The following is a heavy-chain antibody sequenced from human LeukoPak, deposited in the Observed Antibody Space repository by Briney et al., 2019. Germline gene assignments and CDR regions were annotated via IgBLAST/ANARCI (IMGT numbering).Heavy chain of an antibody. CDR2: ISSSSSTI. D-gene: IGHD3-10*01. CDR1: GFTFSSYS. V-gene: IGHV3-48*01. CDR3: ARGRLMGSGLPATDY. J-gene: IGHJ4*02. Sequence: GGSLRLSCAGSGFTFSSYSMNWVRQAPGKGLEWVSYISSSSSTIYYADSVKGRFTISRDNAKNSLYLQMNSLRAEDTAVYYCARGRLMGSGLPATDYWGQGTLVTVSS.